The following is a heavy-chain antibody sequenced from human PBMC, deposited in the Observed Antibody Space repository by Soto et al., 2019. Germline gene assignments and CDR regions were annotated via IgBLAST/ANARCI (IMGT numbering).Heavy chain of an antibody. CDR1: GFTFSSYG. J-gene: IGHJ6*02. V-gene: IGHV3-33*01. CDR2: IWYDGSNK. Sequence: GGSLRLSCAASGFTFSSYGMHWVRQAPGKGLEWVAVIWYDGSNKYYADSVKGRFTISRDNSKNTLYLQMNSLRAEDTAVYYCARATSGAMYYDFWSGYYSDYYYYGMDVWGQGTTVTVSS. D-gene: IGHD3-3*01. CDR3: ARATSGAMYYDFWSGYYSDYYYYGMDV.